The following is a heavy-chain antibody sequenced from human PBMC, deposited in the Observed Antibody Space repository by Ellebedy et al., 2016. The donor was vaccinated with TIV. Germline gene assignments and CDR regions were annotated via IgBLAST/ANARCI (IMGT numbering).Heavy chain of an antibody. CDR3: ARTTTMNKFGAFDF. J-gene: IGHJ3*01. CDR1: GFNFSTYA. D-gene: IGHD4-17*01. Sequence: PGGSLRLSCAAFGFNFSTYAMTWVRQAPGKGLEWVSAMSASGGNTYYADSVKGRFTISRDNSKNTVYLQMNSLRAEDTAVYYCARTTTMNKFGAFDFWGQGTMGTVSS. CDR2: MSASGGNT. V-gene: IGHV3-23*01.